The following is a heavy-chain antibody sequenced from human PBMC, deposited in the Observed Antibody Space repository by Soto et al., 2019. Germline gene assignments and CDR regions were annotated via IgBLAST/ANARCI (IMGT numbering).Heavy chain of an antibody. CDR1: GFTFDDYA. Sequence: GGSLRLSCAASGFTFDDYAMHWFRQAPGKGLEWVSGISWNSGSIGYADSVKGRFTISRDNAKNSLYLQMNSLRAEDTALYYCAKDTRIPAAPPYYYYYGMDVWGQGTTVTVSS. V-gene: IGHV3-9*01. J-gene: IGHJ6*02. CDR3: AKDTRIPAAPPYYYYYGMDV. CDR2: ISWNSGSI. D-gene: IGHD2-2*01.